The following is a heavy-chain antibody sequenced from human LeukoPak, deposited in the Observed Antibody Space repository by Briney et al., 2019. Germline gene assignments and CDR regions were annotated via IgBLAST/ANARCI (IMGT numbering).Heavy chain of an antibody. D-gene: IGHD2-2*01. V-gene: IGHV4-39*07. Sequence: SETLSLTCTVSGGSISSDSYYWGWIRQPPGKGLEWIGSLDYVGSTYYNPSLKSRATISVDTSKNQFSLELSSVTAADTAVYYCARAKIRVRYFDYWGQGTLVTVPS. CDR1: GGSISSDSYY. J-gene: IGHJ4*02. CDR3: ARAKIRVRYFDY. CDR2: LDYVGST.